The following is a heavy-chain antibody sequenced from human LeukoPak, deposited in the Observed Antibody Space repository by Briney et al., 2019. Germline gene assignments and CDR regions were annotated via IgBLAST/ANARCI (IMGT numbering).Heavy chain of an antibody. CDR3: ARARGFFGEPDFYYAMDV. V-gene: IGHV3-66*01. D-gene: IGHD3-10*01. J-gene: IGHJ6*02. Sequence: GGSLRLSCAASGFTVRNNYMSWVRQAPGKGLECVSSIETGGTIHYADSVKGRFTISRDTSKNNLYLQMNSLRAEDTAAYCCARARGFFGEPDFYYAMDVWGQGTTVTVSS. CDR2: IETGGTI. CDR1: GFTVRNNY.